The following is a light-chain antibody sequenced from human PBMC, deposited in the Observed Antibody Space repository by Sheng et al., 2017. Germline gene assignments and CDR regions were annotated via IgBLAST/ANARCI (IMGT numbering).Light chain of an antibody. J-gene: IGLJ1*01. V-gene: IGLV1-51*01. CDR3: GTWDTSLDFXV. CDR2: DIN. Sequence: QSVLTQPPSVSAAPRQKVTISCSGSSSNIGNNYVSWYQQLPGTAPKLLISDINKRPSGIPDRFSGSKSGTSATLGITGLQTGDEGDYYCGTWDTSLDFXVFGTATKVTVL. CDR1: SSNIGNNY.